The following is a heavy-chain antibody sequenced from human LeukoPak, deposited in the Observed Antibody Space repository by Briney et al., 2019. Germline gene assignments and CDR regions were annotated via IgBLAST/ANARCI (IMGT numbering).Heavy chain of an antibody. CDR2: IKSKTDGGTT. Sequence: GGSLRLSCAASGFTFSNSWMSWVRQAPGKGLEWVGRIKSKTDGGTTDYAAHVKGRFTISRDDSKNTLYLQMNSLKTEDTAVYYCTTGITMVRGVITDYWGQGTLVTVSS. D-gene: IGHD3-10*01. CDR1: GFTFSNSW. V-gene: IGHV3-15*01. CDR3: TTGITMVRGVITDY. J-gene: IGHJ4*02.